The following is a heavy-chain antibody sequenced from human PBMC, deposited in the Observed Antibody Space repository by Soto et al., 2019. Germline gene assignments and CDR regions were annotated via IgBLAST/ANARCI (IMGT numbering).Heavy chain of an antibody. CDR3: ALGYCSGGSCYTPLDH. CDR1: GGTFSSYT. J-gene: IGHJ4*02. Sequence: QVQLVQSGAEVKKPGSSVKVSCKASGGTFSSYTISWVRQAPGQGLEWMGRIIPILGIANYAQKFQGRVTAIADQSSVTDYIVLSSVRSEDTAVDYCALGYCSGGSCYTPLDHWGPGALGTVSS. CDR2: IIPILGIA. V-gene: IGHV1-69*02. D-gene: IGHD2-15*01.